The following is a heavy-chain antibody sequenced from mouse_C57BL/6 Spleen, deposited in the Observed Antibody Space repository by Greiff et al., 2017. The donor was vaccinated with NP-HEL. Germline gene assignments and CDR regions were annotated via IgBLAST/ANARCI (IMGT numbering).Heavy chain of an antibody. CDR3: ARGYYSNDDFDY. V-gene: IGHV5-4*01. CDR1: GFTFSSYA. Sequence: EVQVVESGGGLVKPGGSLKLSCAASGFTFSSYAMSWVRQTPEKRLEWVATISDGGSYTYYPDNVKGRFTISRDNAKNNLYLQMSHLKSEDTAMYYCARGYYSNDDFDYWGQSTTLTVSS. D-gene: IGHD2-5*01. CDR2: ISDGGSYT. J-gene: IGHJ2*01.